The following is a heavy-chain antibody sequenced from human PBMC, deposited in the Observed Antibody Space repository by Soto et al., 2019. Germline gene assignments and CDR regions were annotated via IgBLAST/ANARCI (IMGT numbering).Heavy chain of an antibody. J-gene: IGHJ4*02. CDR3: AKDLEEYSSGWYYFDY. D-gene: IGHD6-19*01. V-gene: IGHV3-23*01. Sequence: GGSLRLSCAASGFTFSSYAMSWVRQAPGKGLDWVSAISGSGGSTYYADSVKGRFTISRDNSKNTLYLQMNSLRAEDTAVYYCAKDLEEYSSGWYYFDYWGQGTLVTV. CDR2: ISGSGGST. CDR1: GFTFSSYA.